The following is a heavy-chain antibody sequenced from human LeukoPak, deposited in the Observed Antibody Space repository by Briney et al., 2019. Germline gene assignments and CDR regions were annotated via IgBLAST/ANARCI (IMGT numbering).Heavy chain of an antibody. J-gene: IGHJ4*02. D-gene: IGHD5-18*01. Sequence: GGSLRLSCAASEFTFSSYSMNWVRQAPGKGLEWVSYITNSGNSKSYADSVKGRFTISRDNAKNSLYLQMNSLRAEDTAVYYCARDLQVYSYGYGDYWGQGTLVTVSS. CDR2: ITNSGNSK. CDR3: ARDLQVYSYGYGDY. CDR1: EFTFSSYS. V-gene: IGHV3-48*04.